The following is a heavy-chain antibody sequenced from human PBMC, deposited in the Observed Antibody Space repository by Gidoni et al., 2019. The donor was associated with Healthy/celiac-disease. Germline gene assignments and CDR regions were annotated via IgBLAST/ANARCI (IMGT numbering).Heavy chain of an antibody. V-gene: IGHV1-3*01. CDR3: ARGIYDSSGYYHSYFDY. Sequence: QVQLVQSGAEVKKPGASVKVSCKASGYTFPSYAMHWVRQAPGQRLEWMGWINAGNGNTKYSQKFQGRVTITRDTSASTAYMELSSLRSEDTAVYYCARGIYDSSGYYHSYFDYWGQGTLVTVSS. CDR2: INAGNGNT. D-gene: IGHD3-22*01. CDR1: GYTFPSYA. J-gene: IGHJ4*02.